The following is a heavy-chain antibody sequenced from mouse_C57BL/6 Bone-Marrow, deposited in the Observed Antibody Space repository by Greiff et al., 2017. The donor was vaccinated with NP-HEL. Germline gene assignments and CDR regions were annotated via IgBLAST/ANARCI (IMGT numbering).Heavy chain of an antibody. J-gene: IGHJ1*03. V-gene: IGHV5-16*01. D-gene: IGHD1-1*01. CDR1: GFTFSDYY. CDR3: AREEGFYYGSSYWYFDV. Sequence: EVKVEESEGGLVQPGSSMKLSCTASGFTFSDYYMAWVRQVPEKGLEWVANINYDGSSTYYLDSLKSRFIISRDNAKNILYLQMSSLKSEDTATYYCAREEGFYYGSSYWYFDVWGTGTTVTVSS. CDR2: INYDGSST.